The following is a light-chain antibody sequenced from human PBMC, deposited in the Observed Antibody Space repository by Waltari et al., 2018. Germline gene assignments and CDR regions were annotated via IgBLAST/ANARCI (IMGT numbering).Light chain of an antibody. V-gene: IGKV1-9*01. CDR2: QAS. Sequence: DIQMTQSPSSLSASVGDRVTITCQASQDIYTDLAWYQQKPGKVPSLLVYQASTLKSGVPSRFSGSGSGTEFTLTISSLQPEDFATYYCQHGFGTPLSVGGGTKVE. CDR1: QDIYTD. J-gene: IGKJ4*01. CDR3: QHGFGTPLS.